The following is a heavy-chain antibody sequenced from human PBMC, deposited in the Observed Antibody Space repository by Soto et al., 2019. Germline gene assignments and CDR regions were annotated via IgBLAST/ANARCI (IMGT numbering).Heavy chain of an antibody. CDR1: GFIFSNYA. D-gene: IGHD6-19*01. J-gene: IGHJ6*02. V-gene: IGHV3-30-3*01. Sequence: GGSLRLSCAASGFIFSNYAMQWVRQAPGKGLEWVAVIPYGGSNKYYADSVKGRFTISRDNSKNTLYLQMNSLRPEDTAVFYCAREPEAGRLRYAMDVWGQGTTVTVSS. CDR2: IPYGGSNK. CDR3: AREPEAGRLRYAMDV.